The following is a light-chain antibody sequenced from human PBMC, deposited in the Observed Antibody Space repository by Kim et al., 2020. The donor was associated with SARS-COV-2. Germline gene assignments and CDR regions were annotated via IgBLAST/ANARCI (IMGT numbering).Light chain of an antibody. Sequence: SSELTQDPAVSVALGQTVRITCQGDSLRSYYATWYQQKPGQAPIVVIYGNNNRPSGIPDRFSGSSSGNTASLTITGTQAGDEADYYCNSRDSNDNVLFGGGTQLTVL. CDR3: NSRDSNDNVL. J-gene: IGLJ2*01. CDR1: SLRSYY. V-gene: IGLV3-19*01. CDR2: GNN.